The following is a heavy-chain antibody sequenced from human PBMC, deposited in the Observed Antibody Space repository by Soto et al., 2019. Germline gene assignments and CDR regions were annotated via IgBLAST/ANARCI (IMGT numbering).Heavy chain of an antibody. V-gene: IGHV6-1*01. J-gene: IGHJ6*02. CDR1: GDSVSSNSAA. CDR2: TYYRSKWYT. CDR3: ALDRTEGYYYSGMVV. D-gene: IGHD1-1*01. Sequence: SQTLSLTCALSGDSVSSNSAAWNWIRQSPSRGLEWLGRTYYRSKWYTDYAVSVKSRITTNPYTSKNQFSLQLNSVTPEDTAVYYCALDRTEGYYYSGMVVWGQGTTVTVSS.